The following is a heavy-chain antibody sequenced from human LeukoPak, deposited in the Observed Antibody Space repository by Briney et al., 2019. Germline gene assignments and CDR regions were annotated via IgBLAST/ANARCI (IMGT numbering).Heavy chain of an antibody. Sequence: PGGSLRLSCAASGFTFDDYAMHWVRQAPGKGLEWVSGISGSGGSTNYADSVKGRFTISRDNSKNTLYLQMNSLRAEDTAVYYCTKSPLGSGSYYRTFFDYWGQGTLVTVSS. J-gene: IGHJ4*02. V-gene: IGHV3-23*01. CDR1: GFTFDDYA. CDR3: TKSPLGSGSYYRTFFDY. CDR2: ISGSGGST. D-gene: IGHD3-10*01.